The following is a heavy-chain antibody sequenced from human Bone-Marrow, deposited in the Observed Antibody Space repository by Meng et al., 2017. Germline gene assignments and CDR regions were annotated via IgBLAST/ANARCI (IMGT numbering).Heavy chain of an antibody. Sequence: GESLKISCAASGFTFSSYWMHWVRQAPGKGLVWVSRINSDGSSTSYAESVKGRFTISRDNSKNTLYLQMDSLRAEDTALYHCAKARRSSGWTENYYGMDVWGQGTTVTVSS. V-gene: IGHV3-74*01. CDR3: AKARRSSGWTENYYGMDV. J-gene: IGHJ6*02. CDR2: INSDGSST. CDR1: GFTFSSYW. D-gene: IGHD6-19*01.